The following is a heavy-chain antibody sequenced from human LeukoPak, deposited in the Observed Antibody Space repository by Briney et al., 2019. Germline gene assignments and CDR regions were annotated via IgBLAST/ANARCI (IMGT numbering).Heavy chain of an antibody. CDR2: INPSGGST. J-gene: IGHJ4*02. CDR1: GCTFTSYY. D-gene: IGHD3-22*01. Sequence: ASVKVSCKASGCTFTSYYMHWVRQAPGQGLEWMGIINPSGGSTSYAQKFQGRVTMTRDTSTSTVYMELSSLRSEDTAVYYCARDRGYYYDSSGYYPDYWGQGTLVTVSS. CDR3: ARDRGYYYDSSGYYPDY. V-gene: IGHV1-46*03.